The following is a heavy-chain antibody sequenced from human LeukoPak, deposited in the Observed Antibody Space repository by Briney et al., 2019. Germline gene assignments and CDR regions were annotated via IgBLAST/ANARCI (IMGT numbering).Heavy chain of an antibody. CDR3: ARVDCTGFSCYSGFDY. D-gene: IGHD2-15*01. Sequence: PGGSLRLSCAVSGFTFSSYWMSWVRQAPGKGLEWVANIKQDGSEEFYVDSVKGRFTISRDNAKNSLYLQMNSLRAEDTAVYYCARVDCTGFSCYSGFDYWGQGTLATVSS. V-gene: IGHV3-7*01. CDR1: GFTFSSYW. CDR2: IKQDGSEE. J-gene: IGHJ4*02.